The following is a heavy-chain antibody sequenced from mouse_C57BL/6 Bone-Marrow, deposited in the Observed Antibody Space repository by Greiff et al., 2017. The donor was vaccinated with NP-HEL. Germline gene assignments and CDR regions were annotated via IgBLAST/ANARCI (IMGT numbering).Heavy chain of an antibody. V-gene: IGHV1-59*01. CDR3: AISSYWYFDV. J-gene: IGHJ1*03. CDR2: IDPSDSYT. Sequence: QVQLQQPGAELVRPGTSVKLSCKASGYTFTSYWMHWVKQRPGQGLAWIGVIDPSDSYTNYNQKFKGKATLTVDTSSSTAYMQLSSLTSEDSAVYYCAISSYWYFDVWGTGTTVTVSS. D-gene: IGHD1-1*01. CDR1: GYTFTSYW.